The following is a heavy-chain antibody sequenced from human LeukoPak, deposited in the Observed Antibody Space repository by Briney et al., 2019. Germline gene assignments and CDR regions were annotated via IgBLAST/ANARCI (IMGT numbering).Heavy chain of an antibody. CDR2: IIPILGIA. D-gene: IGHD1-26*01. V-gene: IGHV1-69*04. CDR3: ARLDGSYFDY. CDR1: GGTFSSYA. Sequence: GASVKVSCKASGGTFSSYAISWVRQAPGQGVEWMGRIIPILGIANYAQKFQGRVTITADKSTSTAYMELSSLRSEDTAVYYCARLDGSYFDYWGQGTLVSVSS. J-gene: IGHJ4*02.